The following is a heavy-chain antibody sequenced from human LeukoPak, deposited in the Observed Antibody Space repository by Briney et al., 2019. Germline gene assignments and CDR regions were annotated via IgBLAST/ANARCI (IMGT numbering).Heavy chain of an antibody. J-gene: IGHJ4*02. V-gene: IGHV4-34*01. CDR2: INHSGST. D-gene: IGHD3-10*01. CDR1: GGSFSGYY. Sequence: SETLSLTCAVYGGSFSGYYWSWIRQPPGKGLEWIGEINHSGSTNYNPSLKSRVTISVDTSKNQFSLKLSTVTAADTAVYYCARATVLDYWGQGTLVTVSS. CDR3: ARATVLDY.